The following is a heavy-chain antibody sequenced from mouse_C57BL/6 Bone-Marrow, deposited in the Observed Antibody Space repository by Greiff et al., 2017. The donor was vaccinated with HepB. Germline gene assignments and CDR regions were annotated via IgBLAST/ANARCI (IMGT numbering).Heavy chain of an antibody. V-gene: IGHV1-64*01. CDR3: ANYYGNYFDY. CDR2: IHPNSGST. D-gene: IGHD1-1*01. J-gene: IGHJ2*01. Sequence: QVHVKQPGAELVKPGASVKLSCKASGYTFTSYWMHWVKQRPGQGLEWIGMIHPNSGSTNYNEKFKSKATLTVDKSSSTAYMQLSSLTSEDSAVYYCANYYGNYFDYWGQGTTLTVSS. CDR1: GYTFTSYW.